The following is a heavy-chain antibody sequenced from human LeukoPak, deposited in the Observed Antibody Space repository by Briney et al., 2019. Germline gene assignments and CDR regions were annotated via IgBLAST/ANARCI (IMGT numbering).Heavy chain of an antibody. D-gene: IGHD4-11*01. CDR3: VRVGTVGGFDP. CDR2: IYYSGKT. J-gene: IGHJ5*02. Sequence: SETLSLTCTVSGDSITSRNYLWGWIRQPPGKGLEYIASIYYSGKTYHNPSLRSRVTMSIDSSENQFSLKLSAVTAADTAVYYCVRVGTVGGFDPWGQGTLVTVSS. V-gene: IGHV4-39*01. CDR1: GDSITSRNYL.